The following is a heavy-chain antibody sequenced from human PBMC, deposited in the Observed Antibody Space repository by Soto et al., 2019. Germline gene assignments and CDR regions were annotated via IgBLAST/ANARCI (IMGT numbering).Heavy chain of an antibody. Sequence: ASVKVSCKVSGYTLTELSMHWVRQAPGKGLEWMGGFDPEDGETIYAQKFQGRVTMTEDTSTDTAYMEMSSLRSEDTAVYCCATVSRVVVAAPGHIWFDPWGQGTLVTVSS. V-gene: IGHV1-24*01. D-gene: IGHD2-15*01. CDR1: GYTLTELS. J-gene: IGHJ5*02. CDR2: FDPEDGET. CDR3: ATVSRVVVAAPGHIWFDP.